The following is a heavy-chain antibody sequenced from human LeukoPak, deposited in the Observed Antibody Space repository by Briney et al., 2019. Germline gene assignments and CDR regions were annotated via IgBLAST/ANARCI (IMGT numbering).Heavy chain of an antibody. CDR2: ISSSSSSYI. Sequence: PGGSLRLSCAASGFTFSSYSMNWVRQAPGKGLEWVSSISSSSSSYIYYADSVKGRFTISRDNAKNSLYLQMNSLRAEDTAVYYCARRWLYDSSGYYWDYNWFDPWGQGTLVTVSS. CDR3: ARRWLYDSSGYYWDYNWFDP. V-gene: IGHV3-21*01. J-gene: IGHJ5*02. D-gene: IGHD3-22*01. CDR1: GFTFSSYS.